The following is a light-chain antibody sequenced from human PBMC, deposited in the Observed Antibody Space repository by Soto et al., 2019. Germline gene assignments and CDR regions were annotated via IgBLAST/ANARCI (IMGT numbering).Light chain of an antibody. J-gene: IGLJ3*02. CDR2: EVN. CDR3: CSYADNRPRCV. Sequence: QSALTQPASVSGSLGQSITISCTGTSSDVGNYNLVSWYQQHPGKAPKVMIYEVNKRPSGVSNRFSGSKSGNTASLTISGLQAEDEADYYCCSYADNRPRCVFGGGTKLTVL. CDR1: SSDVGNYNL. V-gene: IGLV2-23*02.